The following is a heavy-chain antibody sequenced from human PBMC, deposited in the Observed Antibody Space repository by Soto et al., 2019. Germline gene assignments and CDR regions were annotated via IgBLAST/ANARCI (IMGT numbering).Heavy chain of an antibody. Sequence: LRLSCAAFGFTFSIYAMTWVRQSPGKGLEWVSSMSRTGDNTYYADSVKGRFTISRDNSKNTLYLQMNSLRAEDTAIYYCAKDQSNSNPLYYFDFWGPGTLVTVSS. CDR1: GFTFSIYA. D-gene: IGHD3-22*01. J-gene: IGHJ4*02. CDR2: MSRTGDNT. CDR3: AKDQSNSNPLYYFDF. V-gene: IGHV3-23*01.